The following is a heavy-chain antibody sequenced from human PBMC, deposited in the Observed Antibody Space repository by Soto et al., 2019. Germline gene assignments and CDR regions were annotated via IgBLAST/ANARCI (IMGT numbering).Heavy chain of an antibody. CDR3: AVGLIRDIVVVTAIRSMNS. CDR1: GFTFSSYA. V-gene: IGHV3-23*01. D-gene: IGHD2-21*02. Sequence: EVQLLESGGGLVQPGGSLRLSCAASGFTFSSYAMSWVRQAPGKGLEGVSAISGSGGSTYYADSVKGRFTIPRDNSKNTLYLQMNSLRAEDTAVYYCAVGLIRDIVVVTAIRSMNSWGQGTLVTVSS. J-gene: IGHJ4*02. CDR2: ISGSGGST.